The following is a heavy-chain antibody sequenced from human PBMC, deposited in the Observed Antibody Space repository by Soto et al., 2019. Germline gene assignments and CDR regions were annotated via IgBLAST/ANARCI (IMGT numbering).Heavy chain of an antibody. CDR1: GYTFTSYY. J-gene: IGHJ4*02. D-gene: IGHD6-19*01. CDR3: ARDLDPIDYSSGANLFDY. Sequence: ASVKVSCKASGYTFTSYYMHWVRQAPGQGLEWMGIINPSGGSTSYAQKFQGRVTMTRDTSTSTVYMELSSLRSEDTAVYYCARDLDPIDYSSGANLFDYWGQGTLVTVSS. V-gene: IGHV1-46*03. CDR2: INPSGGST.